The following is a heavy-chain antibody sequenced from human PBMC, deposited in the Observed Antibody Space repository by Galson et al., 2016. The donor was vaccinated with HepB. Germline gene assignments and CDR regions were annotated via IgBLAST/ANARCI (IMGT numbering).Heavy chain of an antibody. J-gene: IGHJ4*02. V-gene: IGHV3-23*01. Sequence: RLSCSTSGFTFNHYAMSWVRQAPGKGLEWVSSISGHSGSAHYADSVKGRFTISRDNSKNTLYLQMNSLRAEDTAVYYFATIGYDSTWSATGVPKFDFWGQGTLVTVSS. CDR2: ISGHSGSA. CDR1: GFTFNHYA. CDR3: ATIGYDSTWSATGVPKFDF. D-gene: IGHD6-13*01.